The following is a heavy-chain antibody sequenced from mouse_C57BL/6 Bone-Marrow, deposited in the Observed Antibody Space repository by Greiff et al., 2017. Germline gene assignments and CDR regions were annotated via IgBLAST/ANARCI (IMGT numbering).Heavy chain of an antibody. D-gene: IGHD2-4*01. J-gene: IGHJ3*01. CDR2: IDPETGGT. V-gene: IGHV1-15*01. Sequence: QVQLQQSGAELVRPGASVTLSCKASGYTFTDYEMHWVKQTPVHGLEWIGAIDPETGGTAYNQKFKGKAILTADKSSSTAYMELRSLTSEDSAVYYCTRGYYDYGWFAYWGQGTLVTVSA. CDR1: GYTFTDYE. CDR3: TRGYYDYGWFAY.